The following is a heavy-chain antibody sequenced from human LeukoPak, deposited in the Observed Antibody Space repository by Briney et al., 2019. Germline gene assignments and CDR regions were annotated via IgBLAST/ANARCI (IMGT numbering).Heavy chain of an antibody. CDR3: ARDPDIVVVVAAKGTGRDWFDP. CDR1: GYTFTSYG. J-gene: IGHJ5*02. Sequence: ASVKVSCKASGYTFTSYGISWVRQAPGQGLEWMGWISAYNGNTNYAQKLQGRVTMTTDTSTSTAYMELRSLKSDDPAVYYCARDPDIVVVVAAKGTGRDWFDPWGKGTLVTVSS. V-gene: IGHV1-18*01. D-gene: IGHD2-15*01. CDR2: ISAYNGNT.